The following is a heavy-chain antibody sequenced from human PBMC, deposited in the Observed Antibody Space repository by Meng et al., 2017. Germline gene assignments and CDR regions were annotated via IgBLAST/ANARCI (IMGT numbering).Heavy chain of an antibody. D-gene: IGHD5-24*01. Sequence: SETLSLTCTVSGGSISSSSYYWGWIRQPPGKGLEWIGSIYYSGSTYYNPSLKSRVTISVDTSKNQFSLKLSSVTAADTAVYYCARSTLERWLQLRYFDYWGQGTLVTVSS. CDR1: GGSISSSSYY. CDR2: IYYSGST. V-gene: IGHV4-39*07. CDR3: ARSTLERWLQLRYFDY. J-gene: IGHJ4*02.